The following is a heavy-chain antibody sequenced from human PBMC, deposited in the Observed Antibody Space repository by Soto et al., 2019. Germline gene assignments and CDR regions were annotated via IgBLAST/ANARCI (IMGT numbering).Heavy chain of an antibody. Sequence: QVHLVQSGAEVKKPGASVKVSCMASGYNFIAQNIHWVRQAPGLGLEWMGKMNPNSGGADYAQEFQGRVIVTRYTSVSTVYTELTSRKSYDTSVYYCSRERQLNSPSAAFDLWGQGTMFIVSS. CDR3: SRERQLNSPSAAFDL. V-gene: IGHV1-2*02. CDR2: MNPNSGGA. CDR1: GYNFIAQN. J-gene: IGHJ3*01. D-gene: IGHD1-7*01.